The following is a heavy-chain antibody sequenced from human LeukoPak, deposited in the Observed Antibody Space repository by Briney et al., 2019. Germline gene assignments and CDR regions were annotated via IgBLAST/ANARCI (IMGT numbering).Heavy chain of an antibody. CDR3: ARRRAFDI. Sequence: SETLSLTFTVSGGSISSYYWSWIRQPPGKGLEWIGYIYYSGSTNYNPSLKGRVTISVDTSKNQFSLKLSSVTAADTAVYYCARRRAFDIWGQGTMVTVSS. CDR1: GGSISSYY. V-gene: IGHV4-59*08. CDR2: IYYSGST. J-gene: IGHJ3*02.